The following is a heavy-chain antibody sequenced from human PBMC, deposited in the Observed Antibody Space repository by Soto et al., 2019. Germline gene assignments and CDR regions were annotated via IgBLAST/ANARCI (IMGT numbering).Heavy chain of an antibody. CDR2: IYYSGST. D-gene: IGHD1-26*01. Sequence: SETLSLTCYVSGGSISSSDYYWGWIRQPPGRGLEWIGTIYYSGSTYYNPSPKSRLTISVDTSKSQFSLRLSSVTAADTAVYYCARQSRTDYRPLSFDIWGQGTLVTVSS. J-gene: IGHJ3*02. CDR3: ARQSRTDYRPLSFDI. CDR1: GGSISSSDYY. V-gene: IGHV4-39*01.